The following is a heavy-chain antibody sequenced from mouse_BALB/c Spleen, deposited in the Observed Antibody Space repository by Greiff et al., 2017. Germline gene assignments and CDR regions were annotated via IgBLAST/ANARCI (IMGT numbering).Heavy chain of an antibody. V-gene: IGHV5-17*02. CDR2: ISSGSSTI. CDR3: ARNYEYYAMDY. D-gene: IGHD1-1*01. Sequence: EVQGVESGGGLVQPGGSRKLSCAASGFTFSSFGMHWVRQAPEKGLEWVAYISSGSSTIYYADTVKGRCTISRDNPKNTLFLQMTSLRSEDTAMYYCARNYEYYAMDYWGQGTSVTVSS. CDR1: GFTFSSFG. J-gene: IGHJ4*01.